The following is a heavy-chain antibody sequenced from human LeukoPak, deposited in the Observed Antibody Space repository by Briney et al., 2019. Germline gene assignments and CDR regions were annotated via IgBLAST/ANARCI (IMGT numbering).Heavy chain of an antibody. CDR1: GGSFSGYY. CDR2: INHSGST. V-gene: IGHV4-34*01. Sequence: SETLSLTCAVYGGSFSGYYWSWIRQPPGKGLEWIGEINHSGSTNYNPSLKSRVTISVDTSKNQFSLKLSSVTAADTAVYYCARRGRRDGYRYFDYWGQGTLVTVSS. D-gene: IGHD5-24*01. J-gene: IGHJ4*02. CDR3: ARRGRRDGYRYFDY.